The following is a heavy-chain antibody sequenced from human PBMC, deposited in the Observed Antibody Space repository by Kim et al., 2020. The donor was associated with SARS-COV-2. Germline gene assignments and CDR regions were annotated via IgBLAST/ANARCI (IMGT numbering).Heavy chain of an antibody. V-gene: IGHV3-53*01. D-gene: IGHD3-3*01. J-gene: IGHJ6*02. CDR1: GFTVSSNY. CDR3: ARDPRDNYDFWSGYANYYYYGMDV. CDR2: IYSGGST. Sequence: GGSLRLSCAASGFTVSSNYMSWVRQAPGKGLEWVSVIYSGGSTYYADSVKGRFTISRDNSKNTLYLQMNSLRAEDTAVYYCARDPRDNYDFWSGYANYYYYGMDVWGQGTTVTVSS.